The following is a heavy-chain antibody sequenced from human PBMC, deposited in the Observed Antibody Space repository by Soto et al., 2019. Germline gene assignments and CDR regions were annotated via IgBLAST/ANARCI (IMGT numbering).Heavy chain of an antibody. CDR1: GVSISSGNW. CDR3: ARLVYDTRLNYMYFDF. J-gene: IGHJ4*02. D-gene: IGHD3-10*01. Sequence: SETLSLTCAVSGVSISSGNWWTWVRQSPQRGLEYIGEIFHDGTANYCPSFERRVAISVDTSKNQFSLKLTSVTAADTAIYFCARLVYDTRLNYMYFDFWGQGTLVTVSS. CDR2: IFHDGTA. V-gene: IGHV4-4*02.